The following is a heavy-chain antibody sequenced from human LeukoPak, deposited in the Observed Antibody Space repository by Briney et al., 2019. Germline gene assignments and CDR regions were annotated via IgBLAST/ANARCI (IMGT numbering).Heavy chain of an antibody. CDR1: GFTFSSYG. J-gene: IGHJ4*02. CDR3: AKYAAYYDSSGYHFDY. Sequence: PGGSLRLFCAASGFTFSSYGMHWVRQAPGKGLEGVAFIRYDGSNKYYADSVKGRFTISRDNSKNTLYLQMNSLRAEDTAVYYCAKYAAYYDSSGYHFDYWGQGTLVTVSS. V-gene: IGHV3-30*02. CDR2: IRYDGSNK. D-gene: IGHD3-22*01.